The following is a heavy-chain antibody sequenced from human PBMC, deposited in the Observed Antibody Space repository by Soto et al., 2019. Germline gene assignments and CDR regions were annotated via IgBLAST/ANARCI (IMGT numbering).Heavy chain of an antibody. CDR3: ARDSRRSNFSPYYYGMDV. CDR1: GGSFSTYY. J-gene: IGHJ6*02. D-gene: IGHD4-4*01. Sequence: PSETLSLTCVVSGGSFSTYYYNWIRQSPGKGLEWIGEINHSGSTYYNPSLKSRVTISVDTSKNQFSLKLSSVTAADTAVYYCARDSRRSNFSPYYYGMDVWGQGTTVTVSS. CDR2: INHSGST. V-gene: IGHV4-34*09.